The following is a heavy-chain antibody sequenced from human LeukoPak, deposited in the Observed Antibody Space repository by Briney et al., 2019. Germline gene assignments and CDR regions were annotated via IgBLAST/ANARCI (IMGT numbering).Heavy chain of an antibody. Sequence: SETLSLTCAVYGGSFNGYYWSWIRHPPGKGLEWIGEINHSGSTNYNPSLKSRVTISVDTSKNQFSLKLSSVTAADTAVYYCVRHCSGGSCANGYYYGMDVWGQGTTVTVSS. CDR2: INHSGST. J-gene: IGHJ6*02. D-gene: IGHD2-15*01. CDR3: VRHCSGGSCANGYYYGMDV. V-gene: IGHV4-34*01. CDR1: GGSFNGYY.